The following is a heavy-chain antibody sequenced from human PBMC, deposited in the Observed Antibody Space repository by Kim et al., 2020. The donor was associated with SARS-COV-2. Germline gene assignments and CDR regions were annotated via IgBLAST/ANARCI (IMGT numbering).Heavy chain of an antibody. Sequence: DSVKGRVTISRDNSKNTLYLQMNSLRAEDTAVYYCARDLFYGSGTYYFQYWGQGTLVTVSS. CDR3: ARDLFYGSGTYYFQY. J-gene: IGHJ4*02. D-gene: IGHD3-10*01. V-gene: IGHV3-53*01.